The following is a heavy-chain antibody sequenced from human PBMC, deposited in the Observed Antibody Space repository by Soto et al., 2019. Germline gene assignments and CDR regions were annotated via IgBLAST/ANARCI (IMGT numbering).Heavy chain of an antibody. D-gene: IGHD2-8*02. CDR2: INHSGST. J-gene: IGHJ4*02. Sequence: QVQLQQWGAGLLKPSETLSLTCAVYGGSFSGYYWTWIRQPPGTGLEWIGEINHSGSTNYNQSLKRRITISVDTSKNQFSLKLTSVTAADTAVYYGARDKITGLFDYWGEGTLVTVSS. CDR1: GGSFSGYY. CDR3: ARDKITGLFDY. V-gene: IGHV4-34*01.